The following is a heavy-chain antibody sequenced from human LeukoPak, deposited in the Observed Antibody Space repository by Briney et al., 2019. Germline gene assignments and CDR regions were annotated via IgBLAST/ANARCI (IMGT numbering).Heavy chain of an antibody. CDR1: GFTFSSYA. V-gene: IGHV3-23*01. J-gene: IGHJ4*02. CDR2: ISGSGGST. D-gene: IGHD3-9*01. Sequence: GGSLRLSCAASGFTFSSYAMSWVRQAPGKGLEWVSAISGSGGSTYYADSVKDRFTISRDNSKNTLYLQMNSLRAEDTAVYYCAKSKWILTGYCLDYWGQGTLVTVSS. CDR3: AKSKWILTGYCLDY.